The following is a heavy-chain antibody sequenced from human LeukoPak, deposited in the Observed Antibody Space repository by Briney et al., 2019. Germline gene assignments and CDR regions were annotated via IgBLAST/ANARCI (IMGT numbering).Heavy chain of an antibody. CDR2: ISSSGSTI. CDR1: GFTFSSFK. CDR3: AASDQKWALPGFDY. J-gene: IGHJ4*02. Sequence: GGSLRLSCAASGFTFSSFKFTWVRQAPGKGLEWVSYISSSGSTIYYADSVKGRFSISRDNAKNSVYLQMTSLRAEDTAVYYCAASDQKWALPGFDYWGQGTLVTVSS. D-gene: IGHD3-22*01. V-gene: IGHV3-48*03.